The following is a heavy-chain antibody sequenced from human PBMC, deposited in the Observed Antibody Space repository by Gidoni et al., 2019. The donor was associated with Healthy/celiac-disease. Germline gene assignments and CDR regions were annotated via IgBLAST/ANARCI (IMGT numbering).Heavy chain of an antibody. D-gene: IGHD3-22*01. J-gene: IGHJ6*02. V-gene: IGHV3-53*01. CDR2: IYSGGST. Sequence: EVQLVESGGGLIQPGGSLRLSCAASGFLVSINYLRWARQAPGEGLEWVSVIYSGGSTYYADSVKGRFTISRDNSKNTLYLQMNSLRAEDTAVYYCARVDDYYDSSGYYPALGYGMDVWGQGTTVTVSS. CDR1: GFLVSINY. CDR3: ARVDDYYDSSGYYPALGYGMDV.